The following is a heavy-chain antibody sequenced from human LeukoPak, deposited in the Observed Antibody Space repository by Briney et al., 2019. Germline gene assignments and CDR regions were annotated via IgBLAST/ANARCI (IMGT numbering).Heavy chain of an antibody. J-gene: IGHJ4*02. CDR3: AKVGYCGGGDCYRSFDY. D-gene: IGHD2-15*01. V-gene: IGHV3-23*01. Sequence: PGGSLRLSCAASGFTFSSYAMSWVRQAPGKGLEWVSGISGGGGNTYYADSVKGRFTISRDNSKNTLYLQMNSLRAEDTAVYYCAKVGYCGGGDCYRSFDYWGQGTLVTVSS. CDR1: GFTFSSYA. CDR2: ISGGGGNT.